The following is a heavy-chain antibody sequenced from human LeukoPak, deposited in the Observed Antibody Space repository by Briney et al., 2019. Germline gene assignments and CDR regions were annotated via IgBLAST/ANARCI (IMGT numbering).Heavy chain of an antibody. CDR3: AREDSSSSYFDY. CDR2: ISSSSSYI. CDR1: GFTFSTYN. V-gene: IGHV3-21*01. Sequence: PGGSLRLSCAASGFTFSTYNMNWVRQAPGKGLEWVSSISSSSSYIYYADSVKGRFTISRDNAKNSLYLQMNSLRAEDTAVYYCAREDSSSSYFDYWGQGTLVTVSS. D-gene: IGHD6-6*01. J-gene: IGHJ4*02.